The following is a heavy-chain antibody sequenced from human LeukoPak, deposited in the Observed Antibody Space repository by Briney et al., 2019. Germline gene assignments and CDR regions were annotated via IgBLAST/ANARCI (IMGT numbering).Heavy chain of an antibody. J-gene: IGHJ4*02. D-gene: IGHD6-19*01. CDR1: GGTFSSYA. CDR3: ARVALSSGWYDY. CDR2: INPNSGGT. V-gene: IGHV1-2*02. Sequence: ASVKVSCKASGGTFSSYAISWVRQAPGQGLEWMGWINPNSGGTNYAQKFQGRVTMTRDTSISTAYMELSRLRSDDTAVYYCARVALSSGWYDYWGQGTLVTVSS.